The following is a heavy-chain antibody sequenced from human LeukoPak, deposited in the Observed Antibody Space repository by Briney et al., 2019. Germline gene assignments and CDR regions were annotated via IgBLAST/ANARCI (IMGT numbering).Heavy chain of an antibody. CDR3: ARDSGFSGTQRGEY. D-gene: IGHD3/OR15-3a*01. J-gene: IGHJ4*02. CDR2: IRYDGSNK. CDR1: GFTFSSYG. V-gene: IGHV3-30*02. Sequence: GGSLRLSCAASGFTFSSYGMHWVRQAPGKGLEWVAFIRYDGSNKYYADSVKGRFTISRDNSKNTLYLQMNSLRAEDTAFYYCARDSGFSGTQRGEYWGQGTLVTVSS.